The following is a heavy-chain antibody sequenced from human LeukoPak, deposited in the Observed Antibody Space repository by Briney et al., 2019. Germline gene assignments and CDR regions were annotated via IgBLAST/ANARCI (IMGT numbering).Heavy chain of an antibody. V-gene: IGHV1-2*02. D-gene: IGHD1-26*01. J-gene: IGHJ3*02. Sequence: GASVKVSCKASGYTFTGYYMHWVRQAPGHGLEWMGWINPNSGGTNYAQKFQGRVTMTRDASISTAYMELSRLRSDDTAVYYCARPSSGSYSSDAFDIWGQGTMVTVSS. CDR1: GYTFTGYY. CDR3: ARPSSGSYSSDAFDI. CDR2: INPNSGGT.